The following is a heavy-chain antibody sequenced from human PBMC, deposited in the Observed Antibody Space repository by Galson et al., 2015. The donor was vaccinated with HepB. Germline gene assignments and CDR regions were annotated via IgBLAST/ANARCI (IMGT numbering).Heavy chain of an antibody. D-gene: IGHD4-17*01. Sequence: SLRLSCAASGFTFSSFVMHWVRQAPGKGLEWEATMSYDGSRKYYADSVKGRFTISRGNSKDTLYLQMNSLRVEDTAVYYCAKDPGLDYGEDWGQGTLATVSA. J-gene: IGHJ4*02. CDR1: GFTFSSFV. CDR3: AKDPGLDYGED. CDR2: MSYDGSRK. V-gene: IGHV3-30*18.